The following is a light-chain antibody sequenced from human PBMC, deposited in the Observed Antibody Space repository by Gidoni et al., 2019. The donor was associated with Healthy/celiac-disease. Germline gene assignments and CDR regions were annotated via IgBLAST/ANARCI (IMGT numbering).Light chain of an antibody. CDR3: QQYGSSPQFT. V-gene: IGKV3-20*01. J-gene: IGKJ3*01. CDR1: QSVSSSY. CDR2: GAS. Sequence: EIVLTQSPGTLSLSPGERATLSCRASQSVSSSYLAWYQQKPGQAPRLLIYGASSRATGIPDRFSGSGSGTDFTLTISRLGPEDSAVYYCQQYGSSPQFTFXPXTKVDIK.